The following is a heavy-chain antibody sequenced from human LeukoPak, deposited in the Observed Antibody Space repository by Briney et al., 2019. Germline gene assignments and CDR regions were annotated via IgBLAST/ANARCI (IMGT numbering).Heavy chain of an antibody. CDR3: ASQKDIVVVPAAIYAFDI. Sequence: GESLKISCKGSGYSFTSYWIGWVRQMPGKGLEWMGIIYPGDSDTRYSPSFQGQVTISADESISTAYLQWSSLKASDTAMYYCASQKDIVVVPAAIYAFDIWGQGTMVTVSS. D-gene: IGHD2-2*01. J-gene: IGHJ3*02. V-gene: IGHV5-51*01. CDR1: GYSFTSYW. CDR2: IYPGDSDT.